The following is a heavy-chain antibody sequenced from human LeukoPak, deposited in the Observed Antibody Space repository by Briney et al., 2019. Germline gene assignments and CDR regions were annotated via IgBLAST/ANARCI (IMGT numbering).Heavy chain of an antibody. V-gene: IGHV3-66*01. CDR1: GLSFSSNY. CDR2: IYRDGSS. CDR3: ARSFYDILIGYYQYFDY. Sequence: GGSLRLSCVASGLSFSSNYMSWVRQAPGKGLEWVSVIYRDGSSYYSESVKGRFTISRDNSKNTMYIQMNSLRAEDTAVYYCARSFYDILIGYYQYFDYWGQGTLVTVSS. J-gene: IGHJ4*02. D-gene: IGHD3-9*01.